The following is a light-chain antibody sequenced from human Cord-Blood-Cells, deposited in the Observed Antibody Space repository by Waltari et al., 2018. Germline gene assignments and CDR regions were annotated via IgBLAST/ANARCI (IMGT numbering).Light chain of an antibody. CDR2: AAS. CDR1: QSISSY. CDR3: QQSYSTPPT. V-gene: IGKV1-39*01. Sequence: DIQMTQSPSSLSASVGDRVTITCRASQSISSYLIWYQQKPGKATKLLIYAASSLQSGVPSRFSGSGSGTDFTLTISSLQPEDFATYYCQQSYSTPPTFGGGTKVEIK. J-gene: IGKJ4*01.